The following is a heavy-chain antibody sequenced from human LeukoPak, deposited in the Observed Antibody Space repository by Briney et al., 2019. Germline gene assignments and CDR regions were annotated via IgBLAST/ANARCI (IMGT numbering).Heavy chain of an antibody. CDR3: ARTSPMGDY. J-gene: IGHJ4*02. CDR1: GYTFTSYG. D-gene: IGHD3-16*01. CDR2: ISAYNGNT. Sequence: ASVKVSCKXSGYTFTSYGISWVRQAPGQGLEWMGWISAYNGNTNYAQKLQGRVTMTTDTSTSTAYMALSSLRSEDTAVHYCARTSPMGDYWGQGTLVTVSS. V-gene: IGHV1-18*01.